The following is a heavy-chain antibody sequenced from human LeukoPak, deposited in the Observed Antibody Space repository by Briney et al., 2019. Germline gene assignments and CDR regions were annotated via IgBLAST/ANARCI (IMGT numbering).Heavy chain of an antibody. Sequence: GASVKVSCKASGYTFTGYYMHWVRQAPGQGLEWMGWINPNSGGTNYAQKFQGRVTMTRDTSTSTAYMELSRLRSDDTAVYYCARAKWLVREGFDYWGQGTLVTVSS. D-gene: IGHD6-19*01. J-gene: IGHJ4*02. CDR3: ARAKWLVREGFDY. V-gene: IGHV1-2*02. CDR2: INPNSGGT. CDR1: GYTFTGYY.